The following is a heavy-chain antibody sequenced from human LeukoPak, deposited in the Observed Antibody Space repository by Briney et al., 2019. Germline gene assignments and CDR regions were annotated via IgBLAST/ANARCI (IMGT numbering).Heavy chain of an antibody. D-gene: IGHD6-6*01. CDR2: INHSGST. V-gene: IGHV4-34*01. CDR1: GGSFSGYY. Sequence: SETLSLTCAVYGGSFSGYYWSWIRQPPGKGLEWIGEINHSGSTNYNPSLKSRVTISVDTSKNQFSLKLSSVTAADTAVYYCARGLRRGAARRPSWFDPWGQGTLVTVSS. J-gene: IGHJ5*02. CDR3: ARGLRRGAARRPSWFDP.